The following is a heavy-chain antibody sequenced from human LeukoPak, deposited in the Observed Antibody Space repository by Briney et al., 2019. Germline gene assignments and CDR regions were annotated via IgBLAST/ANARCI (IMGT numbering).Heavy chain of an antibody. Sequence: PGGSLRLSCAASGFTFSSYAMSWVRQAPGKGLEWVSTITGSGGSTFYADSVKGRFTISRDNSKNTLDLQMNSLRVEDTAVYYCAKGFFGSSNYYFEYWGQGILVTVSS. CDR2: ITGSGGST. CDR3: AKGFFGSSNYYFEY. V-gene: IGHV3-23*01. J-gene: IGHJ4*02. D-gene: IGHD6-13*01. CDR1: GFTFSSYA.